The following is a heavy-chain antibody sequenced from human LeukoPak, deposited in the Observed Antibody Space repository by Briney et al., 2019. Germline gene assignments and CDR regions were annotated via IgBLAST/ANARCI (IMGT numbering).Heavy chain of an antibody. V-gene: IGHV4-59*01. Sequence: SETLSLTCTVSGVSISSYYWTWIRQPPGKGLEWIGYIYYSGSTNYNPSLMSRVTISVDTSKNQFSLKLRSVTAADTAVYHCARETAVAGWFDPWGQGTLVTVSS. CDR1: GVSISSYY. D-gene: IGHD6-19*01. CDR2: IYYSGST. J-gene: IGHJ5*02. CDR3: ARETAVAGWFDP.